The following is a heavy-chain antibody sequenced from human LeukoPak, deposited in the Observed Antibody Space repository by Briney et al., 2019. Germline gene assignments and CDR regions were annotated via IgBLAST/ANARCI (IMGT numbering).Heavy chain of an antibody. CDR2: IDTNTGNP. CDR1: GYTFTSYA. J-gene: IGHJ4*02. D-gene: IGHD5-18*01. V-gene: IGHV7-4-1*02. CDR3: ARGYSYGYASWVSY. Sequence: GASVKVSCKASGYTFTSYAMNWVRQAPGQGLEWMGWIDTNTGNPTYAQGFTGRFVFSLDTSVSTAYPQISSLKAEDTAVYYCARGYSYGYASWVSYWGQGTLVTVSS.